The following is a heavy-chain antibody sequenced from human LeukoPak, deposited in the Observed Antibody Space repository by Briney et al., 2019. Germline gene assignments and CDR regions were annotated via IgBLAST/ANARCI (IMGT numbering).Heavy chain of an antibody. CDR2: ISYDGSNK. V-gene: IGHV3-30-3*01. Sequence: PGRSLRLSCAASGFTFSSYAMHWVRQAPGKGLEWVAVISYDGSNKYYADSVKGRFTISRDNSKNTLYLQVNSLRAEDTAVYYCASFRAAAGTGRNWFDPWGQGTLVTVSS. CDR3: ASFRAAAGTGRNWFDP. J-gene: IGHJ5*02. CDR1: GFTFSSYA. D-gene: IGHD6-13*01.